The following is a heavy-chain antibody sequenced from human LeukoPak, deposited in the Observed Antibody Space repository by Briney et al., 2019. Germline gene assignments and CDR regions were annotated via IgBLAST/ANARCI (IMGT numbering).Heavy chain of an antibody. CDR2: IYYSGST. CDR1: GGSISSSSYY. V-gene: IGHV4-39*01. D-gene: IGHD5-24*01. Sequence: SETLSLTCTVSGGSISSSSYYWGWIRQPPGKGLEWIGSIYYSGSTYYNPSLKRRVTISVDTSKNQFSLKLSSVTAADTAVYYCARRGRCLQQFVYWGRGPRDTVSS. CDR3: ARRGRCLQQFVY. J-gene: IGHJ4*02.